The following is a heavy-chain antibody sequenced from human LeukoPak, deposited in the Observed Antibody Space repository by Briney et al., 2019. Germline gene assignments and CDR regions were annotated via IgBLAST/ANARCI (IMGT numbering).Heavy chain of an antibody. CDR3: ARDDLSIEMATISAFDI. Sequence: GGSLRLSCAASGFTFSGYSMNWVRQAPGKGLEWVSYISSSGSTIYYADSVKGRFTISRDNAKNSLYLQMNSLRDEDTAVYYCARDDLSIEMATISAFDIWGQGTMVTVSS. CDR2: ISSSGSTI. CDR1: GFTFSGYS. J-gene: IGHJ3*02. V-gene: IGHV3-48*02. D-gene: IGHD5-24*01.